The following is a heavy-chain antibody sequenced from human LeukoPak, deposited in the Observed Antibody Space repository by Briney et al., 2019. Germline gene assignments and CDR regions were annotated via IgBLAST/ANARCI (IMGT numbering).Heavy chain of an antibody. Sequence: PGGSLRLSCAASGFTFSSYGMSWVRQAPGKGLEWVSAISGSGGSTYYADSVKGRFTISRDNSKNTLYLQMNSLRAEDTAVYYCARVYYGSGSLHYYYYYMDVWGKGTTVTISS. V-gene: IGHV3-23*01. CDR3: ARVYYGSGSLHYYYYYMDV. CDR2: ISGSGGST. J-gene: IGHJ6*03. CDR1: GFTFSSYG. D-gene: IGHD3-10*01.